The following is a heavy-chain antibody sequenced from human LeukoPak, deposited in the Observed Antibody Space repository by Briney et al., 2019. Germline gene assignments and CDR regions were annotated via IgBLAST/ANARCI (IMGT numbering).Heavy chain of an antibody. J-gene: IGHJ5*02. V-gene: IGHV3-74*01. Sequence: SGGSLRLSCAASGFTFSSYAMSWVRQAPGKGLVWVSRITSDGSSTSYADSVKGRFTISRDNAKNTLYLQMNSLRAEDTAVYYCARMIARDWFDPWGQGTLVTVSS. D-gene: IGHD3-22*01. CDR1: GFTFSSYA. CDR3: ARMIARDWFDP. CDR2: ITSDGSST.